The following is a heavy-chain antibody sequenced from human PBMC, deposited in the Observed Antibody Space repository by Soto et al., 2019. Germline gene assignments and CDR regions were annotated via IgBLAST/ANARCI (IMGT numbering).Heavy chain of an antibody. CDR1: GGTFSSYA. J-gene: IGHJ4*02. CDR3: ASMGNGLFDY. CDR2: IIPIFGTA. Sequence: SVQVSCKASGGTFSSYAISWVRQAPGQGLEWMGGIIPIFGTANYAQKFQGRVTITADESTSTAYMELSSLRSEDTAVYYCASMGNGLFDYWGQGTLVTVSS. V-gene: IGHV1-69*13. D-gene: IGHD3-10*01.